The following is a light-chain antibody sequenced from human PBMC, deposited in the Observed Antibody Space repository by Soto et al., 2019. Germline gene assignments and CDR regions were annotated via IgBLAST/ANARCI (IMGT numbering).Light chain of an antibody. CDR1: QSISSW. CDR2: QAS. Sequence: DIQMTQSASTLSASVGDRVTITCRASQSISSWLAWYQQKPGKAPKLLIYQASSLDTGVPSRFSGSGSGTEFTLTISSLQPDDFATYYCQQYNSYWTFGQGTQVEIK. CDR3: QQYNSYWT. V-gene: IGKV1-5*03. J-gene: IGKJ1*01.